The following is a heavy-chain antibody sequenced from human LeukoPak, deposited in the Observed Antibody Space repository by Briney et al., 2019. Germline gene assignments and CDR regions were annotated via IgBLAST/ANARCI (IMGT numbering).Heavy chain of an antibody. Sequence: GGSLRLSCAASGFTFSSYDMHWVRQAPGKGLEWVAVISYDGNNKYYADSVKGRFTISRDNSKYTLYLQMNSLTAEDTAVYYCAKGRYTPDPWGQGTLVIVSS. CDR3: AKGRYTPDP. V-gene: IGHV3-30*18. CDR1: GFTFSSYD. D-gene: IGHD5-18*01. CDR2: ISYDGNNK. J-gene: IGHJ5*02.